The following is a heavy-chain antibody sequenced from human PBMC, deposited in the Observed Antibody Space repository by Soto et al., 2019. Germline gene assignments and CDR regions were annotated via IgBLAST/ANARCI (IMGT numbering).Heavy chain of an antibody. V-gene: IGHV3-53*01. J-gene: IGHJ4*02. D-gene: IGHD4-17*01. CDR1: GITFGSRA. Sequence: GGSLRLSCVASGITFGSRAMSWVRQAPGEGLEWVSVIFGDGNTRSGDSVKGRFTISRDTSKNTVYLQMNSLRAEDTAVYYCAGDWNGDKYFDYWGQGTLVTVSS. CDR2: IFGDGNT. CDR3: AGDWNGDKYFDY.